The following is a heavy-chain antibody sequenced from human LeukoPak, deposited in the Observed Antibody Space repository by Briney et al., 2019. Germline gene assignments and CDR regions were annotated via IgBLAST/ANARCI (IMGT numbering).Heavy chain of an antibody. CDR3: ASDYGDYVFDY. D-gene: IGHD4-17*01. CDR1: GGSISSSSYY. Sequence: SETLSLTCTVSGGSISSSSYYWGWIRQPPGKGLGWIGSIYYSGSTYYNPSLKSRVTISVDTSKNQFSLKLSSVTAADTAVYYCASDYGDYVFDYWGQGTLVTVSP. CDR2: IYYSGST. J-gene: IGHJ4*02. V-gene: IGHV4-39*01.